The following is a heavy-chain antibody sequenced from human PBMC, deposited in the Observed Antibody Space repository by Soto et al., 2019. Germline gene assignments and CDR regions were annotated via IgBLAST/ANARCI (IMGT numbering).Heavy chain of an antibody. CDR2: INPNSGGT. J-gene: IGHJ6*01. D-gene: IGHD6-13*01. CDR3: ARRTKIAAAGYYHYGMDV. V-gene: IGHV1-2*02. Sequence: GSVKGYCKASGYTFTGYYMHLVRQAPGQGLEWMGWINPNSGGTNYAQKFQGRVTMTRDTSISTAYMELSRLRSDDTAVYYCARRTKIAAAGYYHYGMDVWGQGTTVTVSS. CDR1: GYTFTGYY.